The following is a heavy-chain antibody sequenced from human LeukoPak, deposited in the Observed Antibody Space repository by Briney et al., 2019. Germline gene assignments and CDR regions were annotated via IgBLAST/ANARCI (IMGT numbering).Heavy chain of an antibody. CDR2: ISYDGSNK. V-gene: IGHV3-30*18. Sequence: PGRSLRLSCAASGFTFSSYGMHWVRQAPGKGLEWVAVISYDGSNKYYADSVEGRFTISRDNSKNTLYLQMNSLRAEDTAVYYCAKCLGDYGCVGDAFDIWGQGTMVTVSS. CDR3: AKCLGDYGCVGDAFDI. D-gene: IGHD4-17*01. J-gene: IGHJ3*02. CDR1: GFTFSSYG.